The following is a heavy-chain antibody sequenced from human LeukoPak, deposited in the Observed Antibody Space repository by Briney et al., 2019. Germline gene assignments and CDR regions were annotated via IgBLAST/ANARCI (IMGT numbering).Heavy chain of an antibody. CDR3: ARARAPIAQRAFDI. D-gene: IGHD2-21*01. CDR1: GFTFSSYS. J-gene: IGHJ3*02. V-gene: IGHV3-21*01. Sequence: GGSLRLSCAASGFTFSSYSMNWVRQAPGKGLEWVSSISSSSSYIYYADSVKGRFTISRDNAKNSLYLQMISLRAEDTAVYYCARARAPIAQRAFDIWGQGTMVTVSS. CDR2: ISSSSSYI.